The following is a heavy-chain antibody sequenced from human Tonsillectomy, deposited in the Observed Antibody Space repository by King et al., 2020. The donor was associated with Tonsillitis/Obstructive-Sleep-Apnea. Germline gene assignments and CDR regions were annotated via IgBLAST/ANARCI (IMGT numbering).Heavy chain of an antibody. V-gene: IGHV4-59*01. CDR3: AKIPSGVGATGFDY. J-gene: IGHJ4*02. CDR2: IYYSGNT. CDR1: GGSISSFY. Sequence: QLQESGPGLVKPSETLSLTCTVSGGSISSFYWSWIRQPPGKRLEWIGSIYYSGNTNYNPSLKSRVAISVDTSKNQFSLRLSSVTAADTAVYYCAKIPSGVGATGFDYLGQATLVTVSS. D-gene: IGHD1-26*01.